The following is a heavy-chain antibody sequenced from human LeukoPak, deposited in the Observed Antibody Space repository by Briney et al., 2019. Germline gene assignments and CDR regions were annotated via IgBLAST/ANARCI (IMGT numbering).Heavy chain of an antibody. J-gene: IGHJ4*02. CDR3: ARGEEKATITALDS. V-gene: IGHV3-21*01. CDR2: ISSSSSYI. CDR1: GFTFSSYD. Sequence: GGSLRLSCAASGFTFSSYDMHWVRQAPGKGLEWVSAISSSSSYIYYADSIKGRFTISRDNAENSLYLQMNSLRAVDTAVYFCARGEEKATITALDSWGQGTLVTVSS. D-gene: IGHD5-24*01.